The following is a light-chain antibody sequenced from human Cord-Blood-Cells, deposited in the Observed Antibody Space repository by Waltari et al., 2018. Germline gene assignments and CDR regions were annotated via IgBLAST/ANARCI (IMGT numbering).Light chain of an antibody. Sequence: VLTQPPSVSGAPGQRVTISCTGSSSNIGAGYDVHWYQQLPGTAPKLLIYGNSNRPSGVPDRFSGAKSGTSASLAITGLQAEDEADYYCQSYDSSLSGYWVFGGGTKLTVL. CDR3: QSYDSSLSGYWV. CDR1: SSNIGAGYD. J-gene: IGLJ3*02. CDR2: GNS. V-gene: IGLV1-40*01.